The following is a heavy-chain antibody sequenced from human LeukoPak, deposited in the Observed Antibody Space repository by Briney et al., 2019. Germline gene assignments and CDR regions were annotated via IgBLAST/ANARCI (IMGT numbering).Heavy chain of an antibody. CDR1: GFTFSSSA. CDR2: ISGSGGNT. J-gene: IGHJ3*02. CDR3: AKDKYCSDGSCVDAFDI. D-gene: IGHD2-15*01. V-gene: IGHV3-23*01. Sequence: PGGSPRLSCEASGFTFSSSAMTWVRQAPGEGLEWVSTISGSGGNTYYADSVRGRFTISRDNSKNTLYLQMNRLRAEDTAIYYCAKDKYCSDGSCVDAFDIWGQGTMVTVSS.